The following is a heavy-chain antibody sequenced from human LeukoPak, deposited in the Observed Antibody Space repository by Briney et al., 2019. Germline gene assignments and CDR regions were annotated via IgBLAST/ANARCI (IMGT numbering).Heavy chain of an antibody. V-gene: IGHV4-59*12. D-gene: IGHD3-10*01. CDR3: ARDPGFPTRDWFDP. CDR2: IYYSGST. Sequence: PSETLSLTCTVSGVSISSYYWSWIRQPPGKGLEWIGYIYYSGSTNYNPSLKSRVTISVDTSKNQFSLKLSSVTAADTAVYYCARDPGFPTRDWFDPWGQGTLVTVSS. J-gene: IGHJ5*02. CDR1: GVSISSYY.